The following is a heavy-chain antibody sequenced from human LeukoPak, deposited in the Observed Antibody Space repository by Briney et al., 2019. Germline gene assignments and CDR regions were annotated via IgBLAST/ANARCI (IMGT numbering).Heavy chain of an antibody. CDR1: GYTFTGYY. J-gene: IGHJ4*02. V-gene: IGHV1-2*02. D-gene: IGHD6-13*01. Sequence: ASVKVSCKASGYTFTGYYMHWVRQAPGQGLEWMGWINPNSGGTKYAQNFQGRVTMTRDTSIGTAHMELSRLRSDDTAVYYCARGLWAAAIDYWGQGTLVTVSS. CDR3: ARGLWAAAIDY. CDR2: INPNSGGT.